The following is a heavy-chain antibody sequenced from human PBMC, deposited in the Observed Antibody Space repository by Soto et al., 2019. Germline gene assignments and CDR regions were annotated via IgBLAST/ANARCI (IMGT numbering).Heavy chain of an antibody. J-gene: IGHJ6*02. CDR1: GYTFTSYG. V-gene: IGHV1-18*04. CDR3: AACPTLGRYWYYGMDV. CDR2: ISAYNGNT. D-gene: IGHD3-16*01. Sequence: GASVKVSCKASGYTFTSYGISWVRQAPGQGLEWMGWISAYNGNTNYAQKLQGRVTMTTDTSTSTAYMELRSLRSDDTAVYYCAACPTLGRYWYYGMDVWGQGTTVTVSS.